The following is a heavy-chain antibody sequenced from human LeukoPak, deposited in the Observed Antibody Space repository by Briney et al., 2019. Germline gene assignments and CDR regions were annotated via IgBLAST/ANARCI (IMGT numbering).Heavy chain of an antibody. Sequence: ASVKVSCTASGYTFTTYGISWVRQAPGQGLEWMGWISAYNGYTNYAQKLQGRVTMTRDTSTSTVYMELSSLRSGDTAVYYCARVGGYGDYAPDYWGQGTLVTVSS. V-gene: IGHV1-18*01. CDR3: ARVGGYGDYAPDY. D-gene: IGHD4-17*01. CDR1: GYTFTTYG. CDR2: ISAYNGYT. J-gene: IGHJ4*02.